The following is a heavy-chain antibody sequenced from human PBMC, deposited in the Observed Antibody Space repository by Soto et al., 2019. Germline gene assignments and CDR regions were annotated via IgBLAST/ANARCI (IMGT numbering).Heavy chain of an antibody. Sequence: QMQLQESGSGLVKPSQTLSLTCAVSGGSISSGGYSWSWIRQPPGKGLEWIGYIYHSGSTYYNPSIKSRVTISVDWSKNQFSLKLSSVTAADTAVYYCAREGYSCYDAPCYFDYWGQGTLVTV. V-gene: IGHV4-30-2*01. CDR2: IYHSGST. CDR1: GGSISSGGYS. J-gene: IGHJ4*02. CDR3: AREGYSCYDAPCYFDY. D-gene: IGHD5-12*01.